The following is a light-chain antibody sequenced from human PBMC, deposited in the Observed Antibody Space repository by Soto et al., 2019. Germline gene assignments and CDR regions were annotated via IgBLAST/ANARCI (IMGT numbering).Light chain of an antibody. CDR2: GAS. CDR1: QSVSSN. V-gene: IGKV3-20*01. Sequence: DIVMTQSPATLSVSPGERCTLSCMASQSVSSNLAWYQQKPGQSPRLLIYGASNRATGIPDRFSGSGSGTDFTLTISRLEPEDFAVYYCQQYGSSPLTFGEGTKVDI. CDR3: QQYGSSPLT. J-gene: IGKJ4*01.